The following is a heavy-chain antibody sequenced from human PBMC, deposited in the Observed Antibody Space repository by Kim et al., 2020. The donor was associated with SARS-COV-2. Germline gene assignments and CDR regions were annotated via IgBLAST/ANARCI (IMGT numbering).Heavy chain of an antibody. CDR3: ARVFQCFDGGGWVDVFDI. J-gene: IGHJ3*02. V-gene: IGHV1-18*01. D-gene: IGHD6-19*01. Sequence: ASVKVSCKAYVYTFSSFVLSWVRQAPGQGLAWMGWISGSNGATKYSQTFRGRVTITTDSSTGTAYMEVRILRSDDTAGYYLARVFQCFDGGGWVDVFDIWGRGALVSVSS. CDR1: VYTFSSFV. CDR2: ISGSNGAT.